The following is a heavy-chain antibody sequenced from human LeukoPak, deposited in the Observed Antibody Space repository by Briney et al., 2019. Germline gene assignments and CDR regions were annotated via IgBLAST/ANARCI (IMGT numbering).Heavy chain of an antibody. CDR1: GGTFSSYA. D-gene: IGHD1-26*01. CDR3: ASSSGSYYAGDYYYYMDV. J-gene: IGHJ6*03. Sequence: GASVKVSCKASGGTFSSYAISWVRQAPGQGLEWMGRIIPIFGTANYAQKFQGRVTITTDASTSTGYIELSSLRSEDTDVYYCASSSGSYYAGDYYYYMDVWGKGTTVTVSS. V-gene: IGHV1-69*05. CDR2: IIPIFGTA.